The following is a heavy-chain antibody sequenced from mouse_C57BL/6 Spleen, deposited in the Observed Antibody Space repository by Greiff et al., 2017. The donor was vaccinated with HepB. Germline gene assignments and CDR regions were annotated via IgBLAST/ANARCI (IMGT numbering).Heavy chain of an antibody. CDR3: ARNGGYKPYYYAMDY. Sequence: EVQLVESGGGLVKPGGSLKLSCAASGFTFSSYAMSWVRQTPEKRLEWVATISDGGSYTYYPDNVKGRFTISRDNAKNNLYLQMSHLKSEDTAMYYSARNGGYKPYYYAMDYWGQGTSVTVSS. J-gene: IGHJ4*01. D-gene: IGHD3-1*01. V-gene: IGHV5-4*01. CDR2: ISDGGSYT. CDR1: GFTFSSYA.